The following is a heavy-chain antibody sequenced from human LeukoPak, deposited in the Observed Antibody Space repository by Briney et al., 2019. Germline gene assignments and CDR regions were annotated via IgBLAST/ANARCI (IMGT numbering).Heavy chain of an antibody. Sequence: PGGSLRLSCAASGFTFSSYSMNWVRQAPGKGLVWVAVISYDGSNKYYADSVKGRFTISRDNSKNTLYLQMNSLRAEDTAVYYCARVISYYYDSSGCFDYWGQGTLVTVSS. J-gene: IGHJ4*02. CDR3: ARVISYYYDSSGCFDY. V-gene: IGHV3-30*03. D-gene: IGHD3-22*01. CDR1: GFTFSSYS. CDR2: ISYDGSNK.